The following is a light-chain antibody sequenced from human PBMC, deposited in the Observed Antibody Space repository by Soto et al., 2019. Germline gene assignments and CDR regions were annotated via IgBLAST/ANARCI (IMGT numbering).Light chain of an antibody. Sequence: QSALTQPASVSGSPGQSITLSCTRTSSGVVNYNLVSWYQHHPGKAPKLMIYEGSQRPSGVSDRFSGSQSGNTASLTISGLQAEDEADYYCSSYAGAVVFGGGTKVTVL. CDR1: SSGVVNYNL. CDR3: SSYAGAVV. CDR2: EGS. J-gene: IGLJ2*01. V-gene: IGLV2-23*01.